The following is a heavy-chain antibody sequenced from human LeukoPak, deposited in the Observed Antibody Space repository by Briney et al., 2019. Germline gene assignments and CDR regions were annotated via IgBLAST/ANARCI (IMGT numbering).Heavy chain of an antibody. V-gene: IGHV3-53*01. CDR2: IYSGGST. J-gene: IGHJ4*02. CDR1: GFTVSSNY. Sequence: PVGSLRLSCAASGFTVSSNYMSWVRQAPGKGLEWVSVIYSGGSTYYADSVKGRFTISRDNSKNTLYLQMNSLRVEDTAVYYCARTPSYGEIDYWGQGTLVTVSS. D-gene: IGHD4-17*01. CDR3: ARTPSYGEIDY.